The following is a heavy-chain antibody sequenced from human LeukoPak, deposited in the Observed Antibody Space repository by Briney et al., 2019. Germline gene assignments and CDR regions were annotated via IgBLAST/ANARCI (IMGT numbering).Heavy chain of an antibody. D-gene: IGHD6-19*01. V-gene: IGHV1-18*01. CDR3: ARDREQQWLAASFDY. CDR1: GYTFTSYG. CDR2: ISAYNGNT. Sequence: PWASVKVSCKASGYTFTSYGISWVRQAPGQGLEWMGWISAYNGNTNYAQKLQGRVTMTTDTSTSTAYMELRSLRSDDTAVYYCARDREQQWLAASFDYWGQGTLVTVSS. J-gene: IGHJ4*02.